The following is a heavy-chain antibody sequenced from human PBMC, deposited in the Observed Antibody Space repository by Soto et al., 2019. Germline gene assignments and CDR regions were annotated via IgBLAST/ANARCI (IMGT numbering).Heavy chain of an antibody. V-gene: IGHV4-39*01. CDR2: IYFRGNT. J-gene: IGHJ4*02. Sequence: PSETLSLTCTVSGASVITSTYYWGWIRQSPGKGLEWIGSIYFRGNTYYNPSLKSRVTVSVDTSKNQFSLKLSSVTAEDTAIYYCARHEWITATTYYFDPWGQGTLVTVSS. CDR3: ARHEWITATTYYFDP. D-gene: IGHD1-20*01. CDR1: GASVITSTYY.